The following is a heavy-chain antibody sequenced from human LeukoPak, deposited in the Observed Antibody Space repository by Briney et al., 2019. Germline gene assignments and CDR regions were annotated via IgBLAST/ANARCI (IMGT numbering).Heavy chain of an antibody. CDR2: VSYDGSIE. Sequence: GGSLRLSCAASGFTFSTYAMYWVRQAPGKGLEWVGIVSYDGSIEYYADSVKGRFTISRDNSKNTLYLQMNSLRAEDTAVYYCARGLLGGGLDYWGQGTLVTVSS. V-gene: IGHV3-30-3*01. J-gene: IGHJ4*02. CDR1: GFTFSTYA. CDR3: ARGLLGGGLDY. D-gene: IGHD3-16*01.